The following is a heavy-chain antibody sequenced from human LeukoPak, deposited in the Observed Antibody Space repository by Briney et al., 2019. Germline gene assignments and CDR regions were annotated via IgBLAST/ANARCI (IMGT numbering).Heavy chain of an antibody. CDR1: GFTLSGFW. V-gene: IGHV3-7*03. CDR2: INSDGSEG. Sequence: GGSLRLSCAVSGFTLSGFWMSWSRQAPGKGLEWVASINSDGSEGYYADVVKGRFTISRDNAKNSLYLQINSLRAEDTAVYYCARSSYSSSSSVWGQGTMVTVSS. CDR3: ARSSYSSSSSV. J-gene: IGHJ3*01. D-gene: IGHD6-6*01.